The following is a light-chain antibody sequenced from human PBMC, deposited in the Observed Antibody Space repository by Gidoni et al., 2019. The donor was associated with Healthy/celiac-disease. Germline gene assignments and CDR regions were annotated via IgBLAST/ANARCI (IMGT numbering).Light chain of an antibody. Sequence: DIQMTQSPSSLSASVGDRVTITCRASQSISSYLNWYQQKPGKAPKLLIYAASRLQSGVPSRFSVSGSGTDFTLTISSLQPEDFATYYCQQSYSTPRTFGQGTKLEIK. CDR2: AAS. V-gene: IGKV1-39*01. J-gene: IGKJ2*01. CDR1: QSISSY. CDR3: QQSYSTPRT.